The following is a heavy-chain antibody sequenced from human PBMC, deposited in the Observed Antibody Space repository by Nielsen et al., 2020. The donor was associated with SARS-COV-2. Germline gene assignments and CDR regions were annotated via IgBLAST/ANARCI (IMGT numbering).Heavy chain of an antibody. CDR1: GGSISSSNW. J-gene: IGHJ3*02. CDR3: ARVVVGVVVPAAIYDAFDI. CDR2: IYHSGST. V-gene: IGHV4-4*02. Sequence: SETLSLTCAVSGGSISSSNWWSWVRQPPGKGLEWIGEIYHSGSTNYNPSLKSRVTISVDKSKNQFSLKLSSVTAADTAVYYCARVVVGVVVPAAIYDAFDIWGQGTMVTVSS. D-gene: IGHD2-2*01.